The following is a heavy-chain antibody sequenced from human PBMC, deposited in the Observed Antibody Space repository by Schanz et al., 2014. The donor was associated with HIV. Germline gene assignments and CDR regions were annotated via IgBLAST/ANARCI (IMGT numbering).Heavy chain of an antibody. CDR3: ASGVRGHYYYYAMDV. D-gene: IGHD3-16*01. V-gene: IGHV3-30*03. Sequence: QVQLVESGGGVVQPGRSLRLSCAASGFTFSSYGFHWVRQAPGKGLEWVAVISHDGINKYYEDSVRGRFTIFRDNSKNTLYLQMDSLRAEDTAVYYCASGVRGHYYYYAMDVWGQGTTVTVSS. J-gene: IGHJ6*02. CDR2: ISHDGINK. CDR1: GFTFSSYG.